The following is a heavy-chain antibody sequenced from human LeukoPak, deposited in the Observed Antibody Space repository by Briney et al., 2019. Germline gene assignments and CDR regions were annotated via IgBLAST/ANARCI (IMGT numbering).Heavy chain of an antibody. J-gene: IGHJ4*02. CDR2: INHSGST. CDR3: ARGTNGVPRWLNY. V-gene: IGHV4-34*01. Sequence: SETLSLTCAVYGGSFSGYYWTWIRQPPGKGLEWIGEINHSGSTHYNPSLKSRVTMPLDTSKNQFSLNLSSVTVADTAVYYCARGTNGVPRWLNYWGQGILVTVSS. D-gene: IGHD2-8*01. CDR1: GGSFSGYY.